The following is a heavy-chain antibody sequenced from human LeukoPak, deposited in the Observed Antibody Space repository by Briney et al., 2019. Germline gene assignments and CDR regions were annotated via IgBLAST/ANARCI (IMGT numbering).Heavy chain of an antibody. CDR3: AKSAAYYYGSGSYYNGGFLS. Sequence: GGSLRLSCAASGFTFSSYAMHWVRQAPGKGLEWVAVISYDGSNKYYADSVKGRFTISRDNSKNTLYLQMNSLRAEDTAVYYCAKSAAYYYGSGSYYNGGFLSWGQGTLVTVSS. CDR2: ISYDGSNK. J-gene: IGHJ4*02. CDR1: GFTFSSYA. D-gene: IGHD3-10*01. V-gene: IGHV3-30-3*02.